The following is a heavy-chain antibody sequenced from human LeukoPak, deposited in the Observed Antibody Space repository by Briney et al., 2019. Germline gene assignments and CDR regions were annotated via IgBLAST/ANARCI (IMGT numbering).Heavy chain of an antibody. CDR2: ISSSGSTI. J-gene: IGHJ5*02. Sequence: GGSLRLSCAASGFTFSSYEMNWVRQAPGKGLEWVSYISSSGSTIYYADSVKGRFTISRDNAKNSLYLQMNSLRAEDTAVYYCVRDGGDTEVTGNWFDPWGLGTLVTVSS. CDR1: GFTFSSYE. V-gene: IGHV3-48*03. D-gene: IGHD3-16*01. CDR3: VRDGGDTEVTGNWFDP.